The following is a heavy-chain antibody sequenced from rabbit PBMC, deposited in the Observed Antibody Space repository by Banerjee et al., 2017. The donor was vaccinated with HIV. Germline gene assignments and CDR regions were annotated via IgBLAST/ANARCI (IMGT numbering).Heavy chain of an antibody. Sequence: QSLEESGGDLVKPGASLTLTCTASEVFFSFSNWICWVRQAPGKGLEWIACIHSVSGSTYYASWAKGRFTISKTSSPTVTLQMTSLTTADTATYFCARGTGGAGDGLGLWGPGTLVTVS. V-gene: IGHV1S40*01. D-gene: IGHD4-2*01. J-gene: IGHJ4*01. CDR1: EVFFSFSNW. CDR2: IHSVSGST. CDR3: ARGTGGAGDGLGL.